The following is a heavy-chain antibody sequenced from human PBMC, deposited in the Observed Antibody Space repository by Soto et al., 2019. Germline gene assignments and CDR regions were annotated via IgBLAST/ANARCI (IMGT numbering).Heavy chain of an antibody. CDR1: GGSISSGGYY. CDR3: ARVGSLYSGYYMDV. D-gene: IGHD1-26*01. J-gene: IGHJ6*03. V-gene: IGHV4-31*03. CDR2: IYYSGST. Sequence: SETLSLTCTFSGGSISSGGYYWSWIRQHPGKGLEWIGYIYYSGSTYYNPSLKSRVTISVDTSKNQFSLKLSSVTAADTAVYYCARVGSLYSGYYMDVWGKGTTVTVSS.